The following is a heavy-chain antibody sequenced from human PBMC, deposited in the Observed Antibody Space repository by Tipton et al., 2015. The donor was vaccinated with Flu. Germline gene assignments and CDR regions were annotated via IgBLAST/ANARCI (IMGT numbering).Heavy chain of an antibody. CDR1: GFTVSGNY. CDR2: IYSGGNT. J-gene: IGHJ3*02. CDR3: ARDSNSSAYYYRAGAFDI. V-gene: IGHV3-66*02. Sequence: QLVQSGGGVVQPGRSLRLSCAASGFTVSGNYMNWVRQAPGRGLEWLSIIYSGGNTYYADSVRGRFTISRDNSKNTLYLQMNSLNTEDTAVYYCARDSNSSAYYYRAGAFDIWGQGTVVTVSS. D-gene: IGHD3-22*01.